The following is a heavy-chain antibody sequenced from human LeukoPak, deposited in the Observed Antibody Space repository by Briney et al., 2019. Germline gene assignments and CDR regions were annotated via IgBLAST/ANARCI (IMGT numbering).Heavy chain of an antibody. D-gene: IGHD6-19*01. V-gene: IGHV3-53*01. Sequence: GSVRLSCAASGFTVANNYMTWVRQAPGKGLEWVSVIYSGSSTYYADSVKGRFTISRDNSRNTLFLQMDSLRADDTAVYYCARGLGGLTMAGPFDYWGQGALVTVSS. CDR2: IYSGSST. CDR1: GFTVANNY. J-gene: IGHJ4*02. CDR3: ARGLGGLTMAGPFDY.